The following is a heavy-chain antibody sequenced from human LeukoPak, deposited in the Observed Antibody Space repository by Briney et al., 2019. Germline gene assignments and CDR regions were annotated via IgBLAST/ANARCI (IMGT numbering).Heavy chain of an antibody. Sequence: QPGGSLRLSCVVSGFTLGVSAGHGARQAPGKGVGWLAVLAHDGSRTLYSESVKGRFTIARDNSKNTLYLQMDTLGPEDTAIYYCARDQGEAHSSGWTPFDYWGQGTLVTVSS. V-gene: IGHV3-30*04. D-gene: IGHD6-19*01. CDR2: LAHDGSRT. CDR3: ARDQGEAHSSGWTPFDY. J-gene: IGHJ4*02. CDR1: GFTLGVSA.